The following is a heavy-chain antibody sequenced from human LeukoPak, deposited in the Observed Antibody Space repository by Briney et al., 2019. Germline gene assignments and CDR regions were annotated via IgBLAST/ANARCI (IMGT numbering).Heavy chain of an antibody. J-gene: IGHJ1*01. V-gene: IGHV3-21*01. CDR3: ARERGSGWGGGIQH. Sequence: PGGSLRLSCAASGFTFSSYAMNWVRQAPGSGLEWVSCISYSSNYIYYADSVKGRFTISRDNTKNSLYLQMNSLRAEDTAVYYCARERGSGWGGGIQHWGQGTLVTVSS. CDR1: GFTFSSYA. CDR2: ISYSSNYI. D-gene: IGHD6-19*01.